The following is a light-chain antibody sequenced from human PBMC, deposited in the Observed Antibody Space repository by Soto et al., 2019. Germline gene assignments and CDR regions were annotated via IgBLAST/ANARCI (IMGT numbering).Light chain of an antibody. Sequence: EIVMTQSPGILSVSSGEGATLSCRASQYVGSSLAWYQQKPGQAPRLLIYGASTRATASPARFSASGSGTDFTLSISSLQSEDFAVYYCQQYHNWPAFGQGTKVEIK. J-gene: IGKJ1*01. CDR2: GAS. V-gene: IGKV3-15*01. CDR1: QYVGSS. CDR3: QQYHNWPA.